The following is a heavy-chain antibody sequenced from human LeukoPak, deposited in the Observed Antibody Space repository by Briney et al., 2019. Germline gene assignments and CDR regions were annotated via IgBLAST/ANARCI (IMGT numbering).Heavy chain of an antibody. J-gene: IGHJ4*02. V-gene: IGHV4-61*01. CDR3: ARVGEQWLARGEYYFDY. CDR1: GDSVSNGNYY. CDR2: IYYTGKT. Sequence: PSETLSLTCTVSGDSVSNGNYYWSWLRQPPGKALEWIGYIYYTGKTYYNPSLKSRVTISVDTSKNQFSLKLSSVTAADTAVYYCARVGEQWLARGEYYFDYWGQGTLVTVSS. D-gene: IGHD6-19*01.